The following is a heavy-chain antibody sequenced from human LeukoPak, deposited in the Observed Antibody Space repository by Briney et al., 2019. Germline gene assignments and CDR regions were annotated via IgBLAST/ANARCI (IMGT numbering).Heavy chain of an antibody. J-gene: IGHJ4*02. CDR3: ARVAALAGFGWGDFDY. D-gene: IGHD6-19*01. V-gene: IGHV1-2*02. CDR1: GYSFTGYK. CDR2: INPNSGGT. Sequence: ASVKVSCKASGYSFTGYKMHWVRQTPGQGLEWMGWINPNSGGTKYAQKFKGRVTMTRDTSINTVYLDLSRLTSDDTAKYYCARVAALAGFGWGDFDYWGQGTLVTVSS.